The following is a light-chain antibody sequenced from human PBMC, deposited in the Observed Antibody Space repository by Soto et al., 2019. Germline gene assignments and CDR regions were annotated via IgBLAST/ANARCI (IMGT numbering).Light chain of an antibody. CDR3: QQSYSTRWT. V-gene: IGKV1-39*01. J-gene: IGKJ1*01. Sequence: DVQLTQSPSFLSASVGDRVTITCRASQGISSYLNWYQQKPGKAPKLLIYAASSLQSGVPSRFSGSGSGTDFTLTISSLQPEDFATYYCQQSYSTRWTFGQGTKVDIK. CDR2: AAS. CDR1: QGISSY.